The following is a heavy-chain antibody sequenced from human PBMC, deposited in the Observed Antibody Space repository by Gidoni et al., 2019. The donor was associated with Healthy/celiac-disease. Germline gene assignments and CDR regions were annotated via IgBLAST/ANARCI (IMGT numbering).Heavy chain of an antibody. CDR1: GGSISSYY. CDR2: IYYSGST. J-gene: IGHJ5*02. D-gene: IGHD6-19*01. CDR3: ARDRWDIAVAGSGWFDP. Sequence: QVQLQESGPGLVKPSETLSLTCTVSGGSISSYYWSWIRQPPGKGLEWIGYIYYSGSTNYNPSLKSRVTISVDTSKNQFSLKLSSVTAADTAVYYCARDRWDIAVAGSGWFDPWGQGTLVTVSS. V-gene: IGHV4-59*01.